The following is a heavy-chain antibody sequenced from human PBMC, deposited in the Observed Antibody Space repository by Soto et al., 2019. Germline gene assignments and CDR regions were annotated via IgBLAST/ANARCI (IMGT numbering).Heavy chain of an antibody. D-gene: IGHD1-1*01. CDR1: GFTFGSYS. CDR2: ISSTSSAI. J-gene: IGHJ4*02. Sequence: GRSLRLSCAASGFTFGSYSMNWVRQAPGKGLEWVSYISSTSSAIWYADSLKGRFIISRDNAENSLYLQMHSLRAEDTAVYYCAKFKSTGLDCWGQGTLVTVSS. V-gene: IGHV3-48*04. CDR3: AKFKSTGLDC.